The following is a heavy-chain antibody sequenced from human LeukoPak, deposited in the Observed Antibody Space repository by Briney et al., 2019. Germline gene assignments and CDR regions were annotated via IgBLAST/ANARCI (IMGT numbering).Heavy chain of an antibody. CDR3: AREDDYFMDV. J-gene: IGHJ6*03. CDR1: GGSISDYY. Sequence: SETLSLTCTVSGGSISDYYWSWIRQPPGKGLEWIGYIYYNGNTNYKPSLKSRVTISVDTSKNQLSLKLSSVTAADTAVYFCAREDDYFMDVWGKGTTVTVSS. V-gene: IGHV4-59*08. CDR2: IYYNGNT.